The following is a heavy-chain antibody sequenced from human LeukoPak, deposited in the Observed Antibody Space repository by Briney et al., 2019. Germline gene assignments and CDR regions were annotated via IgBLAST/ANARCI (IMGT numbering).Heavy chain of an antibody. V-gene: IGHV3-13*04. Sequence: GGSLRLSCAASGFTFSSYDMHWVRQAKGKVLEWVSAIGTAGDTYYQGSVKGRFTISRENAKNSLYLQMNSLRAGDTAVYYCARGGGGKGFDYWGQGTLVTVSS. J-gene: IGHJ4*02. CDR2: IGTAGDT. CDR3: ARGGGGKGFDY. CDR1: GFTFSSYD. D-gene: IGHD4-23*01.